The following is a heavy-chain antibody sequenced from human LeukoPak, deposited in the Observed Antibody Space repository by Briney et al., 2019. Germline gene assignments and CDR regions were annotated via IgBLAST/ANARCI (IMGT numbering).Heavy chain of an antibody. CDR1: GFTFSSYS. Sequence: GGSLRLSCAAAGFTFSSYSMNWVRQAPGKGLEWVSSISSSSYIYYADSVKGRFTISRDNAKNSLYLQMNSLRAEDTAVYYCARDGQIADFWGQGALVTVSS. J-gene: IGHJ4*02. CDR3: ARDGQIADF. D-gene: IGHD6-13*01. V-gene: IGHV3-21*01. CDR2: ISSSSYI.